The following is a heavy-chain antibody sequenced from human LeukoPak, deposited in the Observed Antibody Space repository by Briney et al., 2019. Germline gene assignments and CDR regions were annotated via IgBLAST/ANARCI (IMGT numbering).Heavy chain of an antibody. CDR2: IKSKSDGGAA. D-gene: IGHD3-10*01. CDR3: STGEKLGVYFDY. CDR1: GFTFSNAW. Sequence: GGSLRLSCAASGFTFSNAWMSWVRQAPGKGLEWIGRIKSKSDGGAADYTAPVKGRFTFSRDDSKNTVYLQMNSLKTEDTAVYYCSTGEKLGVYFDYWGQGALVTVSS. V-gene: IGHV3-15*01. J-gene: IGHJ4*02.